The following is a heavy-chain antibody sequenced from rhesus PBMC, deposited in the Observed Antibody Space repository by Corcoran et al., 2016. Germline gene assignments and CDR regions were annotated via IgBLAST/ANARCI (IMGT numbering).Heavy chain of an antibody. D-gene: IGHD4-35*01. CDR3: ARDRVYGNYPNYFDY. V-gene: IGHV4-160*01. CDR2: INGSGGGT. J-gene: IGHJ4*01. Sequence: QVQLQESGPGLVKPSETLSLTCAVSGGSISSNYCSWIRQAPGKGLGWIGCINGSGGGTDYNPSLKSRVTISTDTSKNQFSLKLSSVTAADTAVYYCARDRVYGNYPNYFDYWGQGVLVTVSS. CDR1: GGSISSNY.